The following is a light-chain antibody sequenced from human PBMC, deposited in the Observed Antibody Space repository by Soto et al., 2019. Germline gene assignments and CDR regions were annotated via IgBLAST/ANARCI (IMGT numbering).Light chain of an antibody. CDR2: DND. J-gene: IGLJ2*01. CDR3: GTWDSGLSVLL. Sequence: QSALTQSPSVSAAPGQKVSISCSGRNANIGRNAVSWYQQVPGTAPKLLIYDNDKRPSGIPDRFSASKSATSATLGITGLQTGDEADYYCGTWDSGLSVLLFGGGTKLTVL. CDR1: NANIGRNA. V-gene: IGLV1-51*01.